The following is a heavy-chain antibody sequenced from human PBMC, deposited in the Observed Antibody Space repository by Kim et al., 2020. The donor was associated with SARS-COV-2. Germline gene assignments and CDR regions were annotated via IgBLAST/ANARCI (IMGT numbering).Heavy chain of an antibody. CDR2: IYWDDDK. CDR3: AHSISGNYYDSSGYYDY. Sequence: SGPTLVKPTQTLTLTCTFSGFSLSTSGVGVGWIRQPPGKALEWLALIYWDDDKRYSPSLKSRLTITKDTSKNQVVLTMTNMDPVDTATYYCAHSISGNYYDSSGYYDYWGQGTLVTVSS. J-gene: IGHJ4*02. CDR1: GFSLSTSGVG. V-gene: IGHV2-5*02. D-gene: IGHD3-22*01.